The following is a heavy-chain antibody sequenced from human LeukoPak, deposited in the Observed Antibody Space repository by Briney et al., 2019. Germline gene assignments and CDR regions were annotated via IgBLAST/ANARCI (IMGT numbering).Heavy chain of an antibody. CDR1: GYSISIGYY. Sequence: SETLSLTCAVSGYSISIGYYWGWIRQPPGKGLEWIGSIYYSGNTYDNPSLKSRLAISLDTSKNQFSLKLSSVTASDTAVYYCARHRLYDTTGYYYDFDYWGRGTLVTVSS. V-gene: IGHV4-38-2*01. D-gene: IGHD3-22*01. J-gene: IGHJ4*02. CDR3: ARHRLYDTTGYYYDFDY. CDR2: IYYSGNT.